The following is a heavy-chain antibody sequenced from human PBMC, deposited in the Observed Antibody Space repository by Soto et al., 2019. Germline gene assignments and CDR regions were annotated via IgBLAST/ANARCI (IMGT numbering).Heavy chain of an antibody. D-gene: IGHD2-8*01. CDR1: GGSTSSAGYY. J-gene: IGHJ4*02. V-gene: IGHV4-31*03. CDR3: ARHNERVPLGSYVDY. CDR2: IYYSGST. Sequence: QVQLQESGPGLVKPSQTLTLTCTVSGGSTSSAGYYWSWIRQHPGKGLEWIGNIYYSGSTSYNPSLRSRLTISIDTSKSQFSLPMNSVTAADTAVYFFARHNERVPLGSYVDYWGQGTLVTVSS.